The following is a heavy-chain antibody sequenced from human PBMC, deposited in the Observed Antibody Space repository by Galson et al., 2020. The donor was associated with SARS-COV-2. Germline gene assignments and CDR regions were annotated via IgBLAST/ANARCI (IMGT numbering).Heavy chain of an antibody. V-gene: IGHV4-34*01. J-gene: IGHJ5*02. CDR3: VTHDYPGGFDP. D-gene: IGHD4-17*01. CDR1: GGSFSGYY. CDR2: IHHSGSA. Sequence: SETLSLTFAVSGGSFSGYYWSWIRQPPGKGLEWIGEIHHSGSATYNPSLKSRVTMSVDTSKNQFSLRLKSVTAADTAVYYCVTHDYPGGFDPWGQGALVTVSS.